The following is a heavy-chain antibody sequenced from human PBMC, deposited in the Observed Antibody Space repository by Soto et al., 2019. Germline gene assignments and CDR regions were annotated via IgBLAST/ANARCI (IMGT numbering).Heavy chain of an antibody. J-gene: IGHJ4*02. CDR3: AKDRANGAPAAREYYFDY. CDR2: ISYDGSNK. V-gene: IGHV3-30*18. D-gene: IGHD2-2*01. Sequence: PGGSLRLSCAASGFTFSSYGMHWVRQAPGKGLEWVAVISYDGSNKYYADSVKGRFTISRDNSKNTLYLQMNSLRAEDTAVYYCAKDRANGAPAAREYYFDYWGQGTLVTVSS. CDR1: GFTFSSYG.